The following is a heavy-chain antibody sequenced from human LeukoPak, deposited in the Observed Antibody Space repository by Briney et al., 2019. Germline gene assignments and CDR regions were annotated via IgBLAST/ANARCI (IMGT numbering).Heavy chain of an antibody. CDR3: ATSEGY. CDR2: IKQDGRDT. CDR1: GFTLNTHW. V-gene: IGHV3-7*03. Sequence: GGSLRLSCAAPGFTLNTHWMSWVRQAPGKGLEWVANIKQDGRDTYYVDSVKGRFTISRDNAKNSLNLQMNSLRAEDTAMYYCATSEGYWGQGTLVTASS. J-gene: IGHJ4*02.